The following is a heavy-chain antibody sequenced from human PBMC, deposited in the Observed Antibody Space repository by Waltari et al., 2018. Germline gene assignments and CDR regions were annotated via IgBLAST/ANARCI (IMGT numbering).Heavy chain of an antibody. CDR1: GFTFSSYG. CDR3: AKKEGYSGYEW. D-gene: IGHD5-12*01. CDR2: IWYDGSNK. J-gene: IGHJ4*02. Sequence: QVQLVESGGGVVQPGRSLRLSCAASGFTFSSYGMHWVRQAPGKGLEWVAVIWYDGSNKYYADSVKGRFTISRDNSKNTLYLQMNSLRAEDTAMYYCAKKEGYSGYEWWGQGTLVTVSS. V-gene: IGHV3-30*18.